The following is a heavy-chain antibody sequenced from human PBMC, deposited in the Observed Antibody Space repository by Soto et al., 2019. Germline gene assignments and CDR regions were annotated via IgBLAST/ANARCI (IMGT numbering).Heavy chain of an antibody. J-gene: IGHJ3*02. CDR1: GFTFSSYS. CDR2: IRSSSSYI. Sequence: EVQLVESGGGLVKPGGSLRLSCAASGFTFSSYSMNWVRQAPGKGLEWVSSIRSSSSYIYYADSVKGRFTIPRDNAKNSLSLQMNSLRAEDTAVYYCARDLAFDICGQGTMVTVSS. CDR3: ARDLAFDI. V-gene: IGHV3-21*01.